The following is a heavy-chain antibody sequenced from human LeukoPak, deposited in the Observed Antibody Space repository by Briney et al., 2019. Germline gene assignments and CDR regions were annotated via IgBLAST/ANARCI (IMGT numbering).Heavy chain of an antibody. CDR1: GGSFSGYY. J-gene: IGHJ4*02. CDR3: ASLLAFDY. CDR2: INHSGST. Sequence: SETLSLTCAVSGGSFSGYYWSWIRQPPGKGLEWIGEINHSGSTNYNPSLKSRVTISVDTSKNQFSLKLSSVTAADTAVYYCASLLAFDYWGQGTLVTVSS. V-gene: IGHV4-34*01.